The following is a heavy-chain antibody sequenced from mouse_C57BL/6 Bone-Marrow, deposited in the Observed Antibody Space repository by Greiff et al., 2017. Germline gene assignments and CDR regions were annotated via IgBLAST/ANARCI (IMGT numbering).Heavy chain of an antibody. V-gene: IGHV1-66*01. J-gene: IGHJ4*01. CDR1: GYSFTSYY. CDR2: IYPGSGNT. CDR3: ARRMVTTEAMDY. Sequence: QVQLKQSGPELVKPGASVKISCKASGYSFTSYYIHWVKQRPGQGLEWIGWIYPGSGNTKYNEKFKGKATLTADTSSSTAYMQLSSLTSEDSAVYYCARRMVTTEAMDYWGQGTSVTVSS. D-gene: IGHD2-2*01.